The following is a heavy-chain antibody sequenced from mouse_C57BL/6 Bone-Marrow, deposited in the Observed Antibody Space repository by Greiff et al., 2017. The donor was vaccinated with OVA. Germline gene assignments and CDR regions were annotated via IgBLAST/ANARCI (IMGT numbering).Heavy chain of an antibody. D-gene: IGHD3-1*01. V-gene: IGHV7-3*01. CDR1: GFTFTDYY. CDR3: AREGTRASRVSFCWYLDV. Sequence: DVKLVESGGGLVKPGGSLSLSCAASGFTFTDYYMSWVRQPPGKALEWLGFISNKANGYTSEYSASVKGRFTISSDNSKRLLNLQKNALRAEDNATEFCAREGTRASRVSFCWYLDVWGTGTTVTSTS. J-gene: IGHJ1*03. CDR2: ISNKANGYTS.